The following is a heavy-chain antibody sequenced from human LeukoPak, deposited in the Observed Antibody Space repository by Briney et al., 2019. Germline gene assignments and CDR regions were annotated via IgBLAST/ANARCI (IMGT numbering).Heavy chain of an antibody. Sequence: GRSLRLSCAASGFTFSSYGMHWVRQAPGKGLVWVSRLSSDGRDPSYADSVQGRFTISRDNAKNTLYMQMNSLRAEDTAVYYCARGVYEEDVNYWGQGTLVTVSS. J-gene: IGHJ4*02. V-gene: IGHV3-74*01. D-gene: IGHD6-13*01. CDR3: ARGVYEEDVNY. CDR1: GFTFSSYG. CDR2: LSSDGRDP.